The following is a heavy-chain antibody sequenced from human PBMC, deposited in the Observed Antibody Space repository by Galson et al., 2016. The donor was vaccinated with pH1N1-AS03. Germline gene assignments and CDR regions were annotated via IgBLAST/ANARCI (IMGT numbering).Heavy chain of an antibody. CDR3: ARESPLNYYLDP. CDR2: IRQDGSEK. D-gene: IGHD1-7*01. V-gene: IGHV3-7*03. Sequence: SLRLSCAASGFSFSASWMSWVRQAPGKGLEWVANIRQDGSEKYYVDSVVGRFTISRDNAKNSLYLQMNSLGDEDRAVYYCARESPLNYYLDPWGRGTLVTVSS. J-gene: IGHJ2*01. CDR1: GFSFSASW.